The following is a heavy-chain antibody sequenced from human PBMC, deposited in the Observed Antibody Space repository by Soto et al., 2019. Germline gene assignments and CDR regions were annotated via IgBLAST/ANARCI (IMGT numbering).Heavy chain of an antibody. CDR3: AGSRGFGFDF. CDR2: LSGDNGDI. D-gene: IGHD2-15*01. J-gene: IGHJ4*02. CDR1: DYTLNSYG. Sequence: QVQLVQSGDELKKPGASVKVSCKASDYTLNSYGISWVRKAPGQGLEWMGWLSGDNGDIKYAQKFQGRVTMTTDISTSTVYMELRSLSSDDTAVYFCAGSRGFGFDFWGQGTLVTVSS. V-gene: IGHV1-18*01.